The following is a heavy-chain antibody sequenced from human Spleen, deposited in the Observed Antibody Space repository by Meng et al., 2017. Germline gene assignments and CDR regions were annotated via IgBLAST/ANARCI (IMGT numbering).Heavy chain of an antibody. J-gene: IGHJ4*02. CDR1: GFRFSNYG. CDR3: ATRYGDYEDF. V-gene: IGHV1-18*01. D-gene: IGHD4-17*01. CDR2: ISAYNGNT. Sequence: QVKLVQSGGEVKKPGASVKVSCKTSGFRFSNYGFSWVRQAPGQGLEWMGWISAYNGNTDYAQKLQDRVTMTTDTSTSTVYMELRSLKSDDTAIYYCATRYGDYEDFWGQGTLVTVSS.